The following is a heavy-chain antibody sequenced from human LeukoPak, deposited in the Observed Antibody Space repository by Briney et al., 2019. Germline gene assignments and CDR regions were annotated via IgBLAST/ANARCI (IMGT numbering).Heavy chain of an antibody. Sequence: SETLSLTCAVYGGSFSGYFWTWIRQPPGKGLEWIGEINHSGSTNYNPSLKSRVTISVDMSKNQFSLKLSSVTAADTAVYYCARDGSGTENDYWGQGTQVIVSS. D-gene: IGHD3-10*01. CDR2: INHSGST. CDR1: GGSFSGYF. J-gene: IGHJ4*01. V-gene: IGHV4-34*01. CDR3: ARDGSGTENDY.